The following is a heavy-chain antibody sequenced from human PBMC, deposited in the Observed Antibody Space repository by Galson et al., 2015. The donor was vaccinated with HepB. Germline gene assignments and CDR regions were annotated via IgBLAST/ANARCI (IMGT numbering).Heavy chain of an antibody. CDR2: ISSSSSYI. Sequence: SLRLSCAASGFTFSDYYLSWIRQAPGKGLEWVSSISSSSSYIYYADSVKGRFTISRDNAKNSLYLQMNSLRAEDTAVYYYARDLEWLPPLGAFDIWGQGTMVTVSS. J-gene: IGHJ3*02. D-gene: IGHD3-3*01. V-gene: IGHV3-11*06. CDR1: GFTFSDYY. CDR3: ARDLEWLPPLGAFDI.